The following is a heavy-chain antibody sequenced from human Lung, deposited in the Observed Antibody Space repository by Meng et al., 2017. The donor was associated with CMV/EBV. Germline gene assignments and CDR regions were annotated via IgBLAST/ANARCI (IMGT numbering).Heavy chain of an antibody. J-gene: IGHJ4*02. CDR1: GFTFSSYA. V-gene: IGHV3-23*01. D-gene: IGHD6-6*01. CDR3: AKDFEYSSSSGEFDY. Sequence: SCAASGFTFSSYAMSWVRQAPGKGLEWVSAISGSGGSTYYADSVKGRFTISRDNSKNTLYLQMNSLRAEDTAVYYCAKDFEYSSSSGEFDYWGQGKXVTRLL. CDR2: ISGSGGST.